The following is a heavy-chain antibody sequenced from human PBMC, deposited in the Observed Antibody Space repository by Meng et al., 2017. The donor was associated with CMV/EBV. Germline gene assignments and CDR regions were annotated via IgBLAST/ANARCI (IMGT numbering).Heavy chain of an antibody. CDR2: IYYSGST. D-gene: IGHD3-3*01. Sequence: SETLSLTCTVSGGSVSSGSYYWSWIRQPPGKGLEWIGYIYYSGSTNYNPSLKSRVTISVDTSKNQFSLKLSSVIAADTAVYYCARAATIFEYYGMDVWGQGTTVTVSS. CDR1: GGSVSSGSYY. CDR3: ARAATIFEYYGMDV. V-gene: IGHV4-61*01. J-gene: IGHJ6*02.